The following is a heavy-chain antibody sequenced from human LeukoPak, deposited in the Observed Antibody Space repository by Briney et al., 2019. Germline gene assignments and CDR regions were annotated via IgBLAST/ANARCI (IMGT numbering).Heavy chain of an antibody. V-gene: IGHV4-59*01. CDR1: GGSISSYY. CDR3: ARVSEWSPIGNWFDP. D-gene: IGHD3-3*01. CDR2: IYYSGST. Sequence: SETLSLTCTVSGGSISSYYWSWIRQPPGKGLEWIGYIYYSGSTNYNPSLKSRVTISVDTSKNQFSLKLSSVTAADTAVYYCARVSEWSPIGNWFDPWGQGTLVTVSS. J-gene: IGHJ5*02.